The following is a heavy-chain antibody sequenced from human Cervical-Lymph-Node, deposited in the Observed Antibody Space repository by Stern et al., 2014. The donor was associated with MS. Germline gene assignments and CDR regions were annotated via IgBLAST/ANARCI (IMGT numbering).Heavy chain of an antibody. J-gene: IGHJ5*02. CDR1: GFTFNSYW. Sequence: EVQLVESGGGLVQPGGSLRLSCAASGFTFNSYWMHWVRQAPGKGLIWVSRIKSDRSSTSYADSVKGRFSISRDNDKNTLYLQMNSLRAEDTAVYYCARGGYFDTSGYDPWGQGTLVTVSS. CDR2: IKSDRSST. CDR3: ARGGYFDTSGYDP. V-gene: IGHV3-74*01. D-gene: IGHD3-22*01.